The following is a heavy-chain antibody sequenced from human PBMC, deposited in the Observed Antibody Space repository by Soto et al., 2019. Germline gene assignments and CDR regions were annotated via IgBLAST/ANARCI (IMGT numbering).Heavy chain of an antibody. V-gene: IGHV4-39*01. CDR3: ARQPYDSSGYYYGA. D-gene: IGHD3-22*01. CDR1: GGSISSSSYY. Sequence: QLQLQESGPGLVKPSETLSLTCTVSGGSISSSSYYWGWIRQPPGKGLGWIGSMYYSGSTYYNPSLKSRVTVSVDTSKNHFSLKLSSVTAADTAMYYCARQPYDSSGYYYGAWGQGTLVTVSS. CDR2: MYYSGST. J-gene: IGHJ5*02.